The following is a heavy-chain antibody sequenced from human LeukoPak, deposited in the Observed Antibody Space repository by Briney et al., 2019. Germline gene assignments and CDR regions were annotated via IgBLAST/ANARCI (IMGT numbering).Heavy chain of an antibody. Sequence: ASVKVSCKASGYTFTSYDINWVRQAPGQGLEWMGIINPNGGSTNFAQKFQGRVTMTRDMSTSTVYMGLNSLRSEDTAVFYCARAWEAVAGNYGVIDYWGQGTLVTVSS. CDR2: INPNGGST. CDR1: GYTFTSYD. J-gene: IGHJ4*02. CDR3: ARAWEAVAGNYGVIDY. D-gene: IGHD4-17*01. V-gene: IGHV1-46*01.